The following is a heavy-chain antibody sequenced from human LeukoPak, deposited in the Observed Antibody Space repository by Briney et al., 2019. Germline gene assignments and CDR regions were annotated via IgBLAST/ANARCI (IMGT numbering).Heavy chain of an antibody. D-gene: IGHD3-10*01. V-gene: IGHV1-69*05. CDR2: IIPIFGTA. CDR1: GGTFSSYA. Sequence: SVKVSCKASGGTFSSYAISWVRQAPGQGLEWMGGIIPIFGTANYAQKFQGRVTITTDESTSTAYMELSSLRSEDTAVYYCAGEPYYCGSGPNTGRNWFDPWGQGTLVTVSS. J-gene: IGHJ5*02. CDR3: AGEPYYCGSGPNTGRNWFDP.